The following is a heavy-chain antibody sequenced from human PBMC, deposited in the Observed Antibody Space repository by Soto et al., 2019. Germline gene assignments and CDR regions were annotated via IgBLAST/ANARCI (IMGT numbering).Heavy chain of an antibody. D-gene: IGHD3-10*01. CDR1: GGSFSGYY. Sequence: ASETLSLTCAVYGGSFSGYYWSWIRQPPGKGLEWIGEINHSGSTNYNPSLKSRVTISVDTSKNQFSLKLSSVTAADTAVYYCAREGEYYCGSGSYYALDDWGQGTLVTVSS. CDR2: INHSGST. CDR3: AREGEYYCGSGSYYALDD. V-gene: IGHV4-34*01. J-gene: IGHJ4*02.